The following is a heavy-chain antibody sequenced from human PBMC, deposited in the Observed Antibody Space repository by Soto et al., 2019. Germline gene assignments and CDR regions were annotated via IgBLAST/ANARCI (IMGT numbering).Heavy chain of an antibody. CDR1: GGSISSGDYY. CDR2: IYYSGST. V-gene: IGHV4-39*01. CDR3: ACIFSGGYGYGFYYYGMDV. D-gene: IGHD5-18*01. J-gene: IGHJ6*02. Sequence: PSETLSLTCTVSGGSISSGDYYWSWIRQHTGKGLEWIVSIYYSGSTYYNPSLKSRLTISVDTSKDQFSLKLSSVTAADTAVYYCACIFSGGYGYGFYYYGMDVWGQGTTVTVSS.